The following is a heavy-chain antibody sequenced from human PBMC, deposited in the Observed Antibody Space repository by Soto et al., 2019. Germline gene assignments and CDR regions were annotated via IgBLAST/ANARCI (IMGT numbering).Heavy chain of an antibody. CDR1: GFSFSTYG. Sequence: DVQLLESGGGLAQRGGSLRLSCAASGFSFSTYGMTWVRQAPGKGLEWVSYGGSGGSTYYAASVKGRFTLSRDTSKNTLYLQMNSRRAEDTAVYYCVKFRGRAYHYYYMDVWGNGTTVTVSS. CDR3: VKFRGRAYHYYYMDV. V-gene: IGHV3-23*01. D-gene: IGHD3-16*01. CDR2: YGGSGGST. J-gene: IGHJ6*03.